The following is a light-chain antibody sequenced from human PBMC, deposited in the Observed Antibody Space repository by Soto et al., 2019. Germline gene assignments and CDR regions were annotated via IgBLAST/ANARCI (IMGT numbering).Light chain of an antibody. CDR1: SSDVGSYNL. J-gene: IGLJ1*01. V-gene: IGLV2-23*01. CDR3: CSYAVSSGV. Sequence: QSALTQPASVSGSPGQSITISCTGTSSDVGSYNLVSWYQQHPGKAPKLMIYEGSKRPSGVSNRFSGSKSGNTASLTISGLQAEDEADYYCCSYAVSSGVFGTGTKVTVL. CDR2: EGS.